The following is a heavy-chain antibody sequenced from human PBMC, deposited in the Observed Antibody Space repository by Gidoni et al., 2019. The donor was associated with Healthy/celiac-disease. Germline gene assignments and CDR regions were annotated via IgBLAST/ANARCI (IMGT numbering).Heavy chain of an antibody. CDR2: IYYSGST. J-gene: IGHJ4*02. CDR3: ARDNYDSSGYYYVDY. CDR1: GGSISSYY. D-gene: IGHD3-22*01. V-gene: IGHV4-59*01. Sequence: QVQLQESGPGLVKPSETLSLTCPVSGGSISSYYWSWIRPPPGKGLEWIGYIYYSGSTNYNPSLKSRVTISVDTSKNQFSLKLSSVTAADTAVYYCARDNYDSSGYYYVDYWGQGTLVTVSS.